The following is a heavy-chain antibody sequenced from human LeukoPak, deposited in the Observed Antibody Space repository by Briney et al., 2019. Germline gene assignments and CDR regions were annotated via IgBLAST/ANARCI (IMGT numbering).Heavy chain of an antibody. CDR1: GFTFSSYA. V-gene: IGHV3-23*01. Sequence: GGSLRLSCAASGFTFSSYAMSWVRQAPGKGLEWVSGIGGSGSSTYYADPVKGWFTISRDNSKNTLYLQMNSLRAEDTAVYYCAKRGYESSDLFDYWGQGTLVTVSS. CDR3: AKRGYESSDLFDY. J-gene: IGHJ4*02. CDR2: IGGSGSST. D-gene: IGHD5-12*01.